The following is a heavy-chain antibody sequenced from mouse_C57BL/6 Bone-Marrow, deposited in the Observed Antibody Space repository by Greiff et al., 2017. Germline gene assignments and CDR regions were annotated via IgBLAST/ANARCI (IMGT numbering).Heavy chain of an antibody. CDR2: INPSSGYT. Sequence: VQLKESGAELARPGASVKMSCKASGYTFTSYTMHWVKQRPGQGLEWIGYINPSSGYTKYNQKFKDKDTLTADKSSSTAYMQLSSLTSEDSAVYYCARNWAWFAYWGQGTLVTVSA. CDR1: GYTFTSYT. CDR3: ARNWAWFAY. V-gene: IGHV1-4*01. D-gene: IGHD4-1*01. J-gene: IGHJ3*01.